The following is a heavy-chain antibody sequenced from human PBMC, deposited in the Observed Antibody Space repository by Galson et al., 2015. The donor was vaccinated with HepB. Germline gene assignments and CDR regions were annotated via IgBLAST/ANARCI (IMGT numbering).Heavy chain of an antibody. D-gene: IGHD3-3*01. CDR2: IKQDGSEK. CDR1: GFTFSSYW. Sequence: SLRLSCAASGFTFSSYWMSWVRQAPGKGLEWVANIKQDGSEKYYVDSVKGRFTISRDNAKNSLYLQMNSLRAEDTAVYYCARELRFLEWLFETYDYWGQGTLVTVSS. CDR3: ARELRFLEWLFETYDY. V-gene: IGHV3-7*03. J-gene: IGHJ4*02.